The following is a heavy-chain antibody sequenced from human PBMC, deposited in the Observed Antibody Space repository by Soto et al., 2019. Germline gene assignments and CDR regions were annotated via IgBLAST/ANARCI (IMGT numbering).Heavy chain of an antibody. J-gene: IGHJ3*02. CDR2: ISPDDSDI. CDR1: GYIFGDYW. CDR3: ARQLGQYSSSWYAFDI. V-gene: IGHV5-51*01. D-gene: IGHD6-13*01. Sequence: AVESLKISCTGSGYIFGDYWIACFLQMPGKGLECMGIISPDDSDIRYSPSFRGQVTISADNSISTAYLQWSSLRASDTAIYYCARQLGQYSSSWYAFDIWGQGTMVTV.